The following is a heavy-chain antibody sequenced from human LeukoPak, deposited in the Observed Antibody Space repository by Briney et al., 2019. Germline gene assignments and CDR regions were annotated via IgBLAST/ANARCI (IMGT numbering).Heavy chain of an antibody. CDR3: ARRITMVRGVGYYYGMDV. J-gene: IGHJ6*04. CDR1: GGSFSGYY. CDR2: INHSGST. Sequence: SETLSLTCAVYGGSFSGYYWSWIRQPPGKGLEWIGEINHSGSTNYNPSLKSRVTISVDTSKNQFSLKLSFVPAADTAVYYCARRITMVRGVGYYYGMDVWGKGTTVTVSS. D-gene: IGHD3-10*01. V-gene: IGHV4-34*01.